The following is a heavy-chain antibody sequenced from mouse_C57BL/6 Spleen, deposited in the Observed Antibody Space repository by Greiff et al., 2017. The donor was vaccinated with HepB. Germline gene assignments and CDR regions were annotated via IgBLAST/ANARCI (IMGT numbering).Heavy chain of an antibody. CDR1: GFTFSDYG. CDR3: ARLDYDDAMDY. Sequence: DVMLVESGGGLVQPGGSLKLSCAASGFTFSDYGMAWVRQAPRKGPEWIAFISNLAYSIYYADTVTGRFTISRENAKNTLYLEMSSLRSEDTAMYYCARLDYDDAMDYWGQGTSVTVSS. V-gene: IGHV5-15*01. J-gene: IGHJ4*01. D-gene: IGHD2-4*01. CDR2: ISNLAYSI.